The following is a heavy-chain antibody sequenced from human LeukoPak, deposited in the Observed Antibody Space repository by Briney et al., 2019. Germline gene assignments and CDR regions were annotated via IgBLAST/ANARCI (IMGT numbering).Heavy chain of an antibody. CDR3: ARHGGSFGSGSYYKLEQPTDY. CDR1: GGTFSSYA. CDR2: IIPIFGTA. J-gene: IGHJ4*02. V-gene: IGHV1-69*06. Sequence: ASVKVSCKASGGTFSSYAISWVRQAPGQGLEWMGGIIPIFGTANYAQKFQGRVTITADKSTSTAYMELSSLKASDTAMYYCARHGGSFGSGSYYKLEQPTDYWGQGTLVTVSS. D-gene: IGHD3-10*01.